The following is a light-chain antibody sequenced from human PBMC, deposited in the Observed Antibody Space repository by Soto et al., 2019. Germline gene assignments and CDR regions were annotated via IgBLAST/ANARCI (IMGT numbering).Light chain of an antibody. CDR1: QSVSSSY. CDR2: GAS. Sequence: ENLLNQSPSTPALSPVERGPPSRRGSQSVSSSYLAWYQQKPGQAPRLLIYGASSRATGIPARFSGSGSGTEFTLTISSLQSEDFAFYYCQQCNNWPRTFGQGTKVDI. J-gene: IGKJ1*01. V-gene: IGKV3-15*01. CDR3: QQCNNWPRT.